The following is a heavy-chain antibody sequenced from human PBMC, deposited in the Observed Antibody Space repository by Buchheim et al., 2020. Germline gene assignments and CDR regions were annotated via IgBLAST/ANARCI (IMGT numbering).Heavy chain of an antibody. D-gene: IGHD3-10*01. CDR3: ARDQSPVQPYYFDY. CDR2: ISYDGSNK. V-gene: IGHV3-30*04. CDR1: GFTFSSYA. J-gene: IGHJ4*02. Sequence: QVQLVESGGGVVQPGRSLRLSCAASGFTFSSYAMHWVRQAPGKGLEWVAVISYDGSNKYYADSVKGRFTISRDNSKNTLYLQMNSLRAEDTAVYYCARDQSPVQPYYFDYWGQGTL.